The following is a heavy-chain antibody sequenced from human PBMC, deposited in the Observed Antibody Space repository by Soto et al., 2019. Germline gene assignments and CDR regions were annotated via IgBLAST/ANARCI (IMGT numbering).Heavy chain of an antibody. Sequence: SESLSLTCTVSGGSISSGGYYWSWIRQHPGKGLEWIGYIYYSGSTYYNPPLKSRVTISIDTSKNQFSLKLSSVTAADTAVYYCARDISSSSENNWFDPWGQGTLVTVSS. D-gene: IGHD6-6*01. CDR1: GGSISSGGYY. J-gene: IGHJ5*02. CDR3: ARDISSSSENNWFDP. V-gene: IGHV4-31*03. CDR2: IYYSGST.